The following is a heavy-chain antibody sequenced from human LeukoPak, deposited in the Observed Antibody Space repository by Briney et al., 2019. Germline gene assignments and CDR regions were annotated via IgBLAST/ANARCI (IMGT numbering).Heavy chain of an antibody. D-gene: IGHD3-10*01. Sequence: GGSLRLSCAASRFTASSNYMSWVRQAPGKGREWVSVIYSGGSTYYADSVKGRFTISRDNSKNTLYLQMNSLRAEDTAVYYCARELYYGSGFDYWGQGTLVTVSS. CDR2: IYSGGST. V-gene: IGHV3-66*01. J-gene: IGHJ4*02. CDR1: RFTASSNY. CDR3: ARELYYGSGFDY.